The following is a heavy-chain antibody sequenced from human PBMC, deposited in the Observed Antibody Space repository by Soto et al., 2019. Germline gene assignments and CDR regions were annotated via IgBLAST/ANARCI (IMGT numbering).Heavy chain of an antibody. CDR1: GGSISSYY. Sequence: QVQLQESGPGLVKPSETLSLTCTVSGGSISSYYWSWIRQPAGKGLEWIGRIYTSGSTNYNPSLKSRVTMSVDTSKNQFSLKLRSVTAADTAVYYGARDNRELYTGAASQMAYYYYGMDVWGQGTTVTVSS. CDR3: ARDNRELYTGAASQMAYYYYGMDV. CDR2: IYTSGST. V-gene: IGHV4-4*07. J-gene: IGHJ6*02. D-gene: IGHD1-26*01.